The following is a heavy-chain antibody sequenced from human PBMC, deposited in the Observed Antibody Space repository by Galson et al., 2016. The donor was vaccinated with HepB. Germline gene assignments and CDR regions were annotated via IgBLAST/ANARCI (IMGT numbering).Heavy chain of an antibody. CDR1: GGSISSSSYY. CDR2: IYYSGST. D-gene: IGHD1-1*01. Sequence: SETLSLTCTVSGGSISSSSYYWGWIRQPPGKGLEWIGSIYYSGSTYYNPSLKSRVTISVDTSKNQFSLKLSSVTAADTAVYYCARHSGTDPTYYFDYWGQGTLVTVSS. CDR3: ARHSGTDPTYYFDY. V-gene: IGHV4-39*01. J-gene: IGHJ4*02.